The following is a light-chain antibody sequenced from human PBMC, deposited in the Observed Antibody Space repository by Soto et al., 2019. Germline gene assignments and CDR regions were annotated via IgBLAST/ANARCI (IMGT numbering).Light chain of an antibody. V-gene: IGKV3-15*01. CDR2: GAS. Sequence: EIVMTQSPATLSVSPGERATLSCRASQSISSDVAWYQQKPGQAPRLLIYGASTRATGIPGRFSGSGSGTEFTLIISSLQSEDFAVYYCQQYNNWPITFGQGTRLE. CDR3: QQYNNWPIT. CDR1: QSISSD. J-gene: IGKJ5*01.